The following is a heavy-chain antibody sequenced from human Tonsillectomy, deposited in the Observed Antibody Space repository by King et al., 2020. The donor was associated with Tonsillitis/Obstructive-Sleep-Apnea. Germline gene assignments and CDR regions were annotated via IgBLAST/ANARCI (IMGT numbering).Heavy chain of an antibody. CDR1: GGSISTTSYY. J-gene: IGHJ4*02. V-gene: IGHV4-39*01. CDR2: IYYSGST. CDR3: VRQPGQSDY. Sequence: QLQESGPGLVKSSETLSLTCTVSGGSISTTSYYWGWIRQPPGKGLEWIGSIYYSGSTYYNPSLKSRVTISVDTSKNQFSLRLNSVTAADTAVYYCVRQPGQSDYWGQGTLVTVSS. D-gene: IGHD3-10*01.